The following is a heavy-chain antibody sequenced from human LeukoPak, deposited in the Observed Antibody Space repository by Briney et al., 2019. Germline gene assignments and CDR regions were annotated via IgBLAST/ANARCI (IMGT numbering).Heavy chain of an antibody. CDR1: GGTFSSYA. V-gene: IGHV1-69*13. Sequence: AAVKVSCKASGGTFSSYAISWVRQAPGQGLEWMGGIIPISGTANYAQKFQGRVTITADESTSTAYMEPSSLRSEDTDVYYCARDLSRSDDYWGQGTLVTVSS. J-gene: IGHJ4*02. CDR3: ARDLSRSDDY. CDR2: IIPISGTA.